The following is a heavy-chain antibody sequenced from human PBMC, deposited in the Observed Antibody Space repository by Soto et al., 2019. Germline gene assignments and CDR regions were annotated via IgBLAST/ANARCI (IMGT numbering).Heavy chain of an antibody. CDR2: IDWDDDK. Sequence: GSGPTLVNPTQTLTLTCTFSGFSLSTSGMCVSWIRQPPGKALEWLALIDWDDDKYYSTSLKTRLTISKDTSKNQVVLTMTNMDPVDTATYYCARTQWRDYYYYYGMDVWGQGTTVTVSS. CDR1: GFSLSTSGMC. CDR3: ARTQWRDYYYYYGMDV. J-gene: IGHJ6*02. D-gene: IGHD6-19*01. V-gene: IGHV2-70*01.